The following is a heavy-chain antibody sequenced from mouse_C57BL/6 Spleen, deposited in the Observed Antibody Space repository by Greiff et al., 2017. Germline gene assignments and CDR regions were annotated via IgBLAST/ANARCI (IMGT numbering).Heavy chain of an antibody. V-gene: IGHV1-64*01. D-gene: IGHD1-1*01. Sequence: QVQLQQPGAELVKPGASVKLSCKASGYTFTSYWMHWVKQRPGQGLEWIGMIHPNSGSTNYNEKFKSKATLTVDKSSSTAYMQLSSLTSEDSAVYYCARPPITTVVAFDYWGQGTTLTVSS. J-gene: IGHJ2*01. CDR2: IHPNSGST. CDR3: ARPPITTVVAFDY. CDR1: GYTFTSYW.